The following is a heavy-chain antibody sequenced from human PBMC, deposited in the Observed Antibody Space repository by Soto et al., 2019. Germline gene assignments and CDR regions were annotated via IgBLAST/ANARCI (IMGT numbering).Heavy chain of an antibody. CDR1: GYTFTSYD. CDR3: ARGRYDFWSGYRAPFDI. D-gene: IGHD3-3*01. CDR2: MNPNSGNT. V-gene: IGHV1-8*01. Sequence: ASVKVSCKASGYTFTSYDINWVRQATGQGLEWMGWMNPNSGNTGYAQKFQGRVTMTRNTSISTAYMELSSLRSEDTAVYYCARGRYDFWSGYRAPFDIWGQGTMVTVSS. J-gene: IGHJ3*02.